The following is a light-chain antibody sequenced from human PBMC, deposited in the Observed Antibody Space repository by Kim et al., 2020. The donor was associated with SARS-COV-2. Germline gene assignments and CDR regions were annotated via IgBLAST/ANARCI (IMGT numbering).Light chain of an antibody. Sequence: SVSPGQTASITCSGDKLGDKYACWYQQKPGQSPVLVIYQDSKRPSGIPERFSGSNSGNTATLTISGTQAMDEADYYCQAWDSSPWVFGGGTKLTVL. CDR3: QAWDSSPWV. CDR1: KLGDKY. J-gene: IGLJ3*02. V-gene: IGLV3-1*01. CDR2: QDS.